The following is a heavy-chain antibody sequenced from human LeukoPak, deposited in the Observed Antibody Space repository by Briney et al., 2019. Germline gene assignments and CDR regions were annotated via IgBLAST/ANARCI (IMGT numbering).Heavy chain of an antibody. CDR2: ISAENGNT. V-gene: IGHV1-18*01. D-gene: IGHD2-15*01. CDR3: ERDRGWELGYCTGGSCYDENRFDP. Sequence: ASVNVSCKASGYTFTSYGIGWVRQAAGQGLEWMGWISAENGNTKYAQKRQGRVSMTTDTSTRIVYMELRSLRPDDTAVYYCERDRGWELGYCTGGSCYDENRFDPWGQGTLVTVSS. CDR1: GYTFTSYG. J-gene: IGHJ5*02.